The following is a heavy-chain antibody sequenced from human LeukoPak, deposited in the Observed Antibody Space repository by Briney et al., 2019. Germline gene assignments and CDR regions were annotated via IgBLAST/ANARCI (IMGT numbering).Heavy chain of an antibody. CDR1: GGSISSSSYY. CDR2: IYYSGST. J-gene: IGHJ4*02. V-gene: IGHV4-39*01. CDR3: ARHGPVRGVFDTHFDY. Sequence: PSETLSLTCTVSGGSISSSSYYWGWIRQPPGKGLEWIGSIYYSGSTYYNPSLKSRVTISVDTSKNQFSLKLSSVTAADTAVYYCARHGPVRGVFDTHFDYWGQGTLVTVSS. D-gene: IGHD3-10*01.